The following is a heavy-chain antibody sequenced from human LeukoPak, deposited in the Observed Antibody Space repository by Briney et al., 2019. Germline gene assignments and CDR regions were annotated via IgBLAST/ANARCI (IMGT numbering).Heavy chain of an antibody. J-gene: IGHJ6*02. CDR2: ISAYNGNT. CDR1: GYTFTSYG. CDR3: VSNYYGSGSYYPYYYYYYGMDV. D-gene: IGHD3-10*01. Sequence: ASVKVSCKASGYTFTSYGISWVRQAPGQGLEWMGWISAYNGNTNYAQKLQGRVTMTSDTSTSTAYMELRSLGSDDTAVYYCVSNYYGSGSYYPYYYYYYGMDVWGQGTTVTVSS. V-gene: IGHV1-18*01.